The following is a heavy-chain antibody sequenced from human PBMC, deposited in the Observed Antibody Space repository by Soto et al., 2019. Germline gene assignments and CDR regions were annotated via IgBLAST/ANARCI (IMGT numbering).Heavy chain of an antibody. D-gene: IGHD3-10*01. J-gene: IGHJ4*02. Sequence: QIQLVESGGDVVQPGRSLRLSCAASGFNFGFFGMHWVRQAPGKGLEWVAFMSGDGSNTHDADYVRGRFTLSRDYSKKTMYLQMATLRDADTALYYCARGNLSFDFDSWGQGTLVTVSS. CDR3: ARGNLSFDFDS. CDR1: GFNFGFFG. CDR2: MSGDGSNT. V-gene: IGHV3-30*03.